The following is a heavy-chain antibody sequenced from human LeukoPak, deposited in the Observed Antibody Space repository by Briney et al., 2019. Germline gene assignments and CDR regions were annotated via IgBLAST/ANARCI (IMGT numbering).Heavy chain of an antibody. Sequence: PSESLSLTCTASGVSISSYYWSWIRQPPGKGLEWIGYIGYSGSTNYNPSLKSRVTISVDTSKNQFSLKLTSVTAADTAVYYCARGVPEYYDFWSGYLYYFDYWGQGTLVT. D-gene: IGHD3-3*01. V-gene: IGHV4-59*01. CDR2: IGYSGST. CDR1: GVSISSYY. CDR3: ARGVPEYYDFWSGYLYYFDY. J-gene: IGHJ4*02.